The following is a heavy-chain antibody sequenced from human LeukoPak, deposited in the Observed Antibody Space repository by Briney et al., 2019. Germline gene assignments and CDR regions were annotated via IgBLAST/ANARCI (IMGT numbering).Heavy chain of an antibody. CDR3: ASSPLAGYYYYYMDV. CDR2: IIPIFGTA. V-gene: IGHV1-69*05. CDR1: GGTFSSYA. Sequence: GASVKLSCKASGGTFSSYAISGVRQAPGQGLEWMGGIIPIFGTANYAQKFQGRVTITTDESTSTAYMELSSLRSEDTAVYYCASSPLAGYYYYYMDVWGKGTTVTVSS. J-gene: IGHJ6*03.